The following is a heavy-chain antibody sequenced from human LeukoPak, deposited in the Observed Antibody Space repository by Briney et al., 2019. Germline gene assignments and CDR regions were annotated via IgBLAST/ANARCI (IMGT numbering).Heavy chain of an antibody. CDR1: GFTFNSYP. CDR2: ILSGGDT. V-gene: IGHV3-23*01. Sequence: GGSLRLSCAPSGFTFNSYPMTWVRQAPGKGLEWVSTILSGGDTYYADSVKGRFIISRDNSRDTLYLQMNSLRAEDTAVYYCARGGGAYTPFDCWGLGTLVTVSS. D-gene: IGHD3-16*01. CDR3: ARGGGAYTPFDC. J-gene: IGHJ4*02.